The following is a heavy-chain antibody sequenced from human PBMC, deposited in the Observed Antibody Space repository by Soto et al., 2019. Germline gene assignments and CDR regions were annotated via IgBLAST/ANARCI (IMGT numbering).Heavy chain of an antibody. CDR2: IVPIYRTA. J-gene: IGHJ4*02. Sequence: SVKVSCKASGGTFSSYRINWVRQAPGQGLDWMGGIVPIYRTADSAQEFQGRVTITADESERTAYMELRSLKSRDTAVYYCVRDSGAKLRSSWGQGTLVTVSS. CDR1: GGTFSSYR. V-gene: IGHV1-69*13. CDR3: VRDSGAKLRSS. D-gene: IGHD6-19*01.